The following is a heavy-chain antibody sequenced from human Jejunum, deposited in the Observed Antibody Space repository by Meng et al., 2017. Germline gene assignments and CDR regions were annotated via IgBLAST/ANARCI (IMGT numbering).Heavy chain of an antibody. Sequence: QVPLQGSGPGLVQPWGALALTCAVYGGSSSGSYLSWIRQPPGKGLEWNGEIHPSGSTDYNPSLKSRLTISLDTSKNQFSLSLNSATAADTGIYYCTRGTDRAKSSDYWGQGTLVTVSS. CDR1: GGSSSGSY. CDR2: IHPSGST. D-gene: IGHD1-14*01. V-gene: IGHV4-34*10. J-gene: IGHJ4*02. CDR3: TRGTDRAKSSDY.